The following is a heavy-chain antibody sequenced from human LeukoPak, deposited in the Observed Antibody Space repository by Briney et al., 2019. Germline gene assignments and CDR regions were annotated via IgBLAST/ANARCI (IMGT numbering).Heavy chain of an antibody. CDR3: ARGAASATGDWFDP. J-gene: IGHJ5*02. Sequence: PETLSLTCIVSGGSISSYYWSWIRQPPGKGLEWIGYIYYSGSTKYNPSLKSRVTISVDTSKNQFSLRLSSVTAADTAVYYCARGAASATGDWFDPWGQGTLVTVSS. CDR1: GGSISSYY. CDR2: IYYSGST. V-gene: IGHV4-59*01. D-gene: IGHD6-13*01.